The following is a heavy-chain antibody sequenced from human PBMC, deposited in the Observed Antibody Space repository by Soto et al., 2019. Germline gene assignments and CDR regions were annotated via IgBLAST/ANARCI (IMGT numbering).Heavy chain of an antibody. CDR1: GGSIISASYS. Sequence: QVQLQESGPRLVKPSQNLSLSCAVSGGSIISASYSWNWIRQSPGRGLEWIGHIYSSGSTYYNPSLKCRVSISVDTSNNQFARKRTSVTAADTAVYFCAREDAARIERWFDAWGQGILVTVSS. D-gene: IGHD6-6*01. CDR3: AREDAARIERWFDA. CDR2: IYSSGST. J-gene: IGHJ5*02. V-gene: IGHV4-31*11.